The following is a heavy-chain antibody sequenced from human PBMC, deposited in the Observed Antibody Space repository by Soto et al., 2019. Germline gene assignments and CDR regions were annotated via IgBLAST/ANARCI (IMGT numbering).Heavy chain of an antibody. D-gene: IGHD1-1*01. CDR1: GGSISTSTYY. V-gene: IGHV4-39*01. CDR3: ARQLERRSWHYYYMDV. CDR2: VHYSGSI. J-gene: IGHJ6*03. Sequence: QLQLQESGPGLVKPSETLSLTCAVSGGSISTSTYYWGWIRQPPGKGLEWIGTVHYSGSIYYNPSLKRRVTLSVDTSKNQFSLRLTSVTAADTAVYYCARQLERRSWHYYYMDVWGKGTTVTVSS.